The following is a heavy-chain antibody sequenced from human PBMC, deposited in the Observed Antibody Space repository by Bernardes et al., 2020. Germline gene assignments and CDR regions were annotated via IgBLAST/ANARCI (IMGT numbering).Heavy chain of an antibody. CDR2: ITHDGSNN. V-gene: IGHV3-30-3*01. CDR3: ARSGSSSIGYYDWFDP. D-gene: IGHD3-22*01. Sequence: GGSLRLSCAASGFTFSSYAMHWVRQAPGKGLEWVAVITHDGSNNYNADSVKRRFTISRDNSKNTLYLQMSSLRAEDTAGYCCARSGSSSIGYYDWFDPWGQGTLVTVPP. CDR1: GFTFSSYA. J-gene: IGHJ5*02.